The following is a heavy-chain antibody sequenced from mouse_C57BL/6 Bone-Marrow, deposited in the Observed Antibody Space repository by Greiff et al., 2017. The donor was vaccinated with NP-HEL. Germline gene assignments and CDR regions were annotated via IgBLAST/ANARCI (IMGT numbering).Heavy chain of an antibody. J-gene: IGHJ2*01. CDR1: GYSITSGYY. CDR3: ARGVVAPFDY. D-gene: IGHD1-1*01. CDR2: ISYDGSN. V-gene: IGHV3-6*01. Sequence: EVKLVESGPGLVKPSQSLSLTCSVTGYSITSGYYWNWIRQFPGNKLEWMGYISYDGSNNYNPSLKNRISITRDTSKNQFVLKLNSVTTEDTATYYCARGVVAPFDYWGQGTTLTVSS.